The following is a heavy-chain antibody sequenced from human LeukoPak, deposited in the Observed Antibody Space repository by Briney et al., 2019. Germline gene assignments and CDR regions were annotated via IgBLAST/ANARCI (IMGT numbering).Heavy chain of an antibody. CDR3: AKGAIIGYCSSTSCYSFDY. Sequence: GGSLRLSCAGSGFTFSSYGMHWLRQAPGKGLEWVAFIRYDGSNKYYADSVKGRFTISTDNSKNTLYLQMNSLRAEDTAVYYCAKGAIIGYCSSTSCYSFDYWGQGTLVTVSS. D-gene: IGHD2-2*01. CDR1: GFTFSSYG. CDR2: IRYDGSNK. J-gene: IGHJ4*02. V-gene: IGHV3-30*02.